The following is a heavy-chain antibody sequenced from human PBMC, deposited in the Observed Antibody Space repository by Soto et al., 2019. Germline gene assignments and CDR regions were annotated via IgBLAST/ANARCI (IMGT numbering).Heavy chain of an antibody. Sequence: QVQLQESGPGLVKPSQTLSLTCTVSGGSISSGGYYWSWIRQHPGKGLEWIGYIYYSGITYYNPSLKGRVTISVDTSKNQFSLKLSSVTAADTAVYYCARVACSGGSCLDYWGQGTLVTVSS. D-gene: IGHD2-15*01. V-gene: IGHV4-31*03. CDR2: IYYSGIT. J-gene: IGHJ4*02. CDR3: ARVACSGGSCLDY. CDR1: GGSISSGGYY.